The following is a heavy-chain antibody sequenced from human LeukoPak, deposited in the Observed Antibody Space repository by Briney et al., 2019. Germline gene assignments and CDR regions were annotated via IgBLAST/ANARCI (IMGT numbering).Heavy chain of an antibody. CDR2: IYHSGST. CDR3: ARSPYYDILTRSYGMDV. D-gene: IGHD3-9*01. V-gene: IGHV4-30-2*01. Sequence: SETLSLTCAVSGGSISSGGYSWSWIRQPPGKGLEWIGYIYHSGSTYYNPSLKSRVTISVDRSKNQFSPKLSSVTAADTAVYYCARSPYYDILTRSYGMDVWGQGTTVTVSS. J-gene: IGHJ6*02. CDR1: GGSISSGGYS.